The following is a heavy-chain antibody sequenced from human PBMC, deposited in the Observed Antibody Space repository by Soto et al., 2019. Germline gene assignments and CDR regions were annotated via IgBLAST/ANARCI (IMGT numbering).Heavy chain of an antibody. Sequence: GESLKISCQGSGYSFASYWIGWVRQMPGKDLEWMGIIHPGDSDTRYSPSFQGQVTISADKSLRTAYLQWTSLKASDTALYYCARTRSFTLGFYYDGMDVWGKGTTVTVSS. J-gene: IGHJ6*04. V-gene: IGHV5-51*01. CDR3: ARTRSFTLGFYYDGMDV. CDR1: GYSFASYW. CDR2: IHPGDSDT. D-gene: IGHD6-6*01.